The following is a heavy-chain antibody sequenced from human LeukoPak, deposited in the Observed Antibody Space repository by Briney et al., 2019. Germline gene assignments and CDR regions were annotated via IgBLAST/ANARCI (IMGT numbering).Heavy chain of an antibody. CDR2: ISYDGSNK. D-gene: IGHD2-8*01. Sequence: PGRSLRLSCAASGFTFSSYGMHWVRQAPGKGLEWVAVISYDGSNKYYADSVRGRFTISRDNSKNTLYLQMNSLRAEDTAVYYCARGVFRTDAFDIWGQGTMVTVSS. CDR3: ARGVFRTDAFDI. J-gene: IGHJ3*02. V-gene: IGHV3-30*03. CDR1: GFTFSSYG.